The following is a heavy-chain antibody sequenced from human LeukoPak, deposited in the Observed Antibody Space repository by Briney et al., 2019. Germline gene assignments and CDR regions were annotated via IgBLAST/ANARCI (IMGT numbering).Heavy chain of an antibody. Sequence: SETLSLTCAVSGYSISSGYYWGWIRQPPGKGLEWNGSIYHSGSTYYNPSLKSRVTISVDTSKNQFSLKLSSVTAADTAVYYCVRYGDYGGYFDLWGRGTLVTVSS. CDR1: GYSISSGYY. J-gene: IGHJ2*01. CDR3: VRYGDYGGYFDL. V-gene: IGHV4-38-2*01. CDR2: IYHSGST. D-gene: IGHD4-17*01.